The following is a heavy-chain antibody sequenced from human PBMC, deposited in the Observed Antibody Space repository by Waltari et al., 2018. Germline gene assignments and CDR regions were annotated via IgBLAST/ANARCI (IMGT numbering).Heavy chain of an antibody. CDR1: GFNFVYSG. V-gene: IGHV3-33*01. CDR3: ARHLYSIDYLELGN. CDR2: TNYDGSKK. J-gene: IGHJ4*02. D-gene: IGHD3-22*01. Sequence: QMQLVESGGGVVQPGGSLTLSCAASGFNFVYSGMHWVRQTPGKALEWVAFTNYDGSKKYYADSVQGRFTISRDNSKNTVFLQLNSLRAEDTAIYYCARHLYSIDYLELGNWGQGTLVTVSS.